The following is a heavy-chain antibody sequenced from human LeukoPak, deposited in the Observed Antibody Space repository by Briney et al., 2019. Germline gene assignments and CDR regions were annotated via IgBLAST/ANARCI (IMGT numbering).Heavy chain of an antibody. CDR1: GGPFSSFH. J-gene: IGHJ4*02. CDR2: IYTSGST. Sequence: SETLSLTCTVSGGPFSSFHWSWIRQPAGKGLEWLGLIYTSGSTNYSPSLKSRLTMSVDASKHQFSLKLSSVTAADTAVYYCARDFDSWGQGTLVTVSS. V-gene: IGHV4-4*07. CDR3: ARDFDS.